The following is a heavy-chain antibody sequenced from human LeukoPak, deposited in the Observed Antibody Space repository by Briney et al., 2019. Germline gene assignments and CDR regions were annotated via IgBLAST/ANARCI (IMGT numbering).Heavy chain of an antibody. J-gene: IGHJ4*02. CDR3: ARISYGSGSYYHDY. CDR2: INHSGST. CDR1: GGSFSGYY. Sequence: SETLSLTCAVYGGSFSGYYWSWIRQPPGKGLEWIGEINHSGSTNYNPSLKSRVTISVDTSKNQFSLKLSSVTAADTAVYYCARISYGSGSYYHDYWGQGTLVTVSS. D-gene: IGHD3-10*01. V-gene: IGHV4-34*01.